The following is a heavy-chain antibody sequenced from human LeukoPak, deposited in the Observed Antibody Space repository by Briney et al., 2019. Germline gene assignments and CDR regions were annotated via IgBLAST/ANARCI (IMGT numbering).Heavy chain of an antibody. J-gene: IGHJ4*02. CDR2: IYYSGSA. CDR1: GGSISSSSYY. CDR3: ARQPGSYYDILTGYLPYYFDY. Sequence: SQTLSLTCTVSGGSISSSSYYWGWIRQPPGKGLEWIGSIYYSGSAYYNPSLKSRVTISVDTSKNQFSLKLSSVTAADTAVYYCARQPGSYYDILTGYLPYYFDYWGQGTLVTVSS. V-gene: IGHV4-39*01. D-gene: IGHD3-9*01.